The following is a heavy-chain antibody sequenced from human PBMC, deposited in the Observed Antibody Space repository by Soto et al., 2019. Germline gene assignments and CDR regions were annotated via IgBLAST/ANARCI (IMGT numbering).Heavy chain of an antibody. CDR3: ARVLYHNWFDP. D-gene: IGHD2-8*01. J-gene: IGHJ5*02. V-gene: IGHV4-34*01. Sequence: PSETLSLTCAVYGGSFSGYYWSWIRQPPGKGLEWIGEINHSGSTNYNPSLKSRVTISVDTSKNSLYLQMNSLRAEDTAVYYCARVLYHNWFDPWGQGTLVTVSS. CDR1: GGSFSGYY. CDR2: INHSGST.